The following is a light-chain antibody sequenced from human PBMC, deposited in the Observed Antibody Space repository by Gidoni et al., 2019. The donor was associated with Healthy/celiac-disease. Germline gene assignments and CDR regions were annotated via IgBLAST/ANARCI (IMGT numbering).Light chain of an antibody. CDR3: QQYNSYSYT. V-gene: IGKV1-5*03. Sequence: IQMTHSPSTLSASVGYRVTITCRASQSIRSWLSWYQQKPGKAPKLLIYKASSLESGVPSRFRGSGSGTEFTLNISSLQPDDFATYYCQQYNSYSYTFGQGTKLEIK. CDR2: KAS. J-gene: IGKJ2*01. CDR1: QSIRSW.